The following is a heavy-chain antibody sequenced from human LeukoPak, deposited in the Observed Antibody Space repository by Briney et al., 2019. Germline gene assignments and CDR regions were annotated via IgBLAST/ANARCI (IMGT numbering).Heavy chain of an antibody. J-gene: IGHJ5*02. Sequence: KPSETLSLNCTVSGDSFSSSRYYWGCIRQPPGKGLEWIGSINYSGSTYYTPSLKSRVTISVDTSKNQFSLKLSSVTAADTAVYYCARAYYYGSPSYHWFDPWGQGTLVTVSS. D-gene: IGHD3-10*01. CDR1: GDSFSSSRYY. CDR2: INYSGST. CDR3: ARAYYYGSPSYHWFDP. V-gene: IGHV4-39*07.